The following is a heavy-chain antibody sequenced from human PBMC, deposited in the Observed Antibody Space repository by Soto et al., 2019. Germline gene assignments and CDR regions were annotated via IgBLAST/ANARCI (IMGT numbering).Heavy chain of an antibody. Sequence: VKVSCRASGYTFTGYYMHWGRQAPGQGLEWMGWIKPNSGGTNYAQKFQGWVTMTRDTSISKAYMELSRLRSDDTAVYYCARGGYSSSWSHFDYWGQGTLVTVSS. CDR3: ARGGYSSSWSHFDY. CDR2: IKPNSGGT. CDR1: GYTFTGYY. D-gene: IGHD6-13*01. J-gene: IGHJ4*02. V-gene: IGHV1-2*04.